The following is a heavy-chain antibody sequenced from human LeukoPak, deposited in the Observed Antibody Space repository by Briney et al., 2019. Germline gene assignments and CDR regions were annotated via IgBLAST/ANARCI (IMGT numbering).Heavy chain of an antibody. J-gene: IGHJ3*02. CDR3: ARADSSVGAFDI. CDR1: GFTFSSYD. D-gene: IGHD3-22*01. Sequence: GSLRLSCAASGFTFSSYDMHWVRQATGKGLEWVSAIGTAGDTYYPGSVKGRFTISRENAKNSLYLQMNSLRAGDTAVYYCARADSSVGAFDIWGQGTMVTVSS. CDR2: IGTAGDT. V-gene: IGHV3-13*01.